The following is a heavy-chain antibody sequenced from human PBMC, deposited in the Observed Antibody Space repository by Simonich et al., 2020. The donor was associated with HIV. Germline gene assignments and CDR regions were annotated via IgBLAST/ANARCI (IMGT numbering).Heavy chain of an antibody. V-gene: IGHV3-21*01. D-gene: IGHD2-2*01. Sequence: EVQLVESGGGLVKPGGSLRLSCAASGFTFSSYSMNWVRQVPGKGLEWVSSISSSSSYIYYADSVKGRFTISRDNAKNSLYLQMNSLRAEDTAVYYCARDGRKGSSTSCSDYWGQGTLVTVSS. CDR2: ISSSSSYI. CDR3: ARDGRKGSSTSCSDY. CDR1: GFTFSSYS. J-gene: IGHJ4*02.